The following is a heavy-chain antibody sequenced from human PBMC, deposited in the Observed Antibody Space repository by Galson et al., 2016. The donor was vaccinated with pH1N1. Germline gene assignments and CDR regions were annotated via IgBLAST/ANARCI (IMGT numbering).Heavy chain of an antibody. CDR3: ATAGVVVSATGEY. J-gene: IGHJ4*02. CDR1: GDTFRDFY. V-gene: IGHV1-2*02. D-gene: IGHD2-15*01. Sequence: SVKVSCKASGDTFRDFYVHWVRQAPGQGLEWMGWINIKSGATKYAQKFQVKVTLNTDTSLNTVYMELSRLKSDDTAVYYCATAGVVVSATGEYWGQGTLVTVSS. CDR2: INIKSGAT.